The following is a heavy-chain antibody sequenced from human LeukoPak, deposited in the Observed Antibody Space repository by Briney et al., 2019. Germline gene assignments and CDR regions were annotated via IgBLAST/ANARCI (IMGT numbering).Heavy chain of an antibody. J-gene: IGHJ4*02. Sequence: SETLSLTCAVYGGPFSGYYWSWIRQPPGKGLEWIGEINHSGSTNYNPSLKSRVTISVDTSKNQFSLKLSSVTAADTAVYYCARGGPPYCGGDCYSYFDYWGQGTLVTVSS. CDR1: GGPFSGYY. CDR3: ARGGPPYCGGDCYSYFDY. V-gene: IGHV4-34*01. CDR2: INHSGST. D-gene: IGHD2-21*02.